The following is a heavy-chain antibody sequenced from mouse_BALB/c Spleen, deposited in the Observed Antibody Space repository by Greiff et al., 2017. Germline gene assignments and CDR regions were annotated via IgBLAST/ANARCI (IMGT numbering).Heavy chain of an antibody. CDR1: GYTFTSYV. CDR2: INPYNDGT. Sequence: VQLKQSGPELVKPGASVKMSCKASGYTFTSYVMHWVKQKPGQGLEWIGYINPYNDGTKYNEKFKGKATLTSDKSSSTAYMELSSLTSEDSAVYDCVYERNAMDYWGQGTSVTVSS. J-gene: IGHJ4*01. D-gene: IGHD2-14*01. V-gene: IGHV1-14*01. CDR3: VYERNAMDY.